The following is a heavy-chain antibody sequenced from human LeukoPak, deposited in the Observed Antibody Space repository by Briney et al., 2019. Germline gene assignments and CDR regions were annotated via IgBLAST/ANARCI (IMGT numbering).Heavy chain of an antibody. J-gene: IGHJ4*02. V-gene: IGHV3-7*01. Sequence: GGSLRLSCAASGFTFSNYWMSWVRQAPGKGLEWVANIKQDGSEKYFVDSVKGRFTISRDNAKNSLYLQMNSLRAEDTAVYYCARDRGSWSSDYRGQGTLVTVSS. CDR3: ARDRGSWSSDY. D-gene: IGHD3-10*01. CDR1: GFTFSNYW. CDR2: IKQDGSEK.